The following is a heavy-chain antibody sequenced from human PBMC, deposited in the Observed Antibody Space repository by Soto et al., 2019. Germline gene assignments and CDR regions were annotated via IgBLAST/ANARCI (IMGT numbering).Heavy chain of an antibody. Sequence: EVQLVGSGGGLVQPGGSLRLSCAASGFPFSSYWMSWVRQGPGKGLQWVANINRDGSERYYVDSLKGRFTISRDNAENSLYLQMNSLRDEDTAVYYCTRAPDSSGSYYYFDYWGQGTLVTVSS. V-gene: IGHV3-7*03. CDR1: GFPFSSYW. D-gene: IGHD3-22*01. CDR2: INRDGSER. J-gene: IGHJ4*02. CDR3: TRAPDSSGSYYYFDY.